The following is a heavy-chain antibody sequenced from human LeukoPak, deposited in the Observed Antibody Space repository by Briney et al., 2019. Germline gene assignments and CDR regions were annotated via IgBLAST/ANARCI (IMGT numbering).Heavy chain of an antibody. J-gene: IGHJ4*02. CDR2: ISYDGSNK. V-gene: IGHV3-30*03. Sequence: GGSLRLSCAASGFTFSSYGMHWVRQAPGKGLEWVAVISYDGSNKYYADSVKGRFTISRGNSKNTQYLQMNSLRAEDTAVYYCARERRANYYFGYWGQGTLVTVSS. CDR1: GFTFSSYG. D-gene: IGHD4/OR15-4a*01. CDR3: ARERRANYYFGY.